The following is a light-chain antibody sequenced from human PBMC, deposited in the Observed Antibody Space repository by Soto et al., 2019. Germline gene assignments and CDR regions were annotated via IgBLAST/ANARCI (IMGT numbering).Light chain of an antibody. CDR1: SSDVGSYNR. V-gene: IGLV2-18*01. J-gene: IGLJ3*02. CDR2: EGT. Sequence: QSALTQPPSVSGSPGQSVTISCTGISSDVGSYNRVSWYRQPPGTAPKLMIYEGTHRPSGVPERFSGSKSGNTASLTISRLQAEDEAEYYCAAWDDSLNGWVFGGGTKLTVL. CDR3: AAWDDSLNGWV.